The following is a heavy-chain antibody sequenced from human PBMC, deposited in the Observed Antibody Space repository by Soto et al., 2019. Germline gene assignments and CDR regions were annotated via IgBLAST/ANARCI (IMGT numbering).Heavy chain of an antibody. Sequence: GGSLRLSCAASGFTFSSYAMHWVRQAPGKGLEWVAVISYDGSNKYYADSVKGRFTISRDNSKNTLYLQMNSLRAEDTAVYYCAREYVWGSYRYPAPFDYWGQGTLVTVSS. CDR1: GFTFSSYA. CDR3: AREYVWGSYRYPAPFDY. D-gene: IGHD3-16*02. CDR2: ISYDGSNK. V-gene: IGHV3-30-3*01. J-gene: IGHJ4*02.